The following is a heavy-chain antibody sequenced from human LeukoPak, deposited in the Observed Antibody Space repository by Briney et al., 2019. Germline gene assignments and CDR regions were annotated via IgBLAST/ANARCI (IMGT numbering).Heavy chain of an antibody. CDR3: ASYYYDSSGYYPYFDY. Sequence: PGGSLRLSCAASGFTFINYAMSWVRQAPGMGLEWVSGISGGSDGTYYADSVKGRFTISRDNSKNTLYLQMNSLRAEDTAVYFCASYYYDSSGYYPYFDYWGQGTLVTVSS. V-gene: IGHV3-23*01. CDR2: ISGGSDGT. J-gene: IGHJ4*02. D-gene: IGHD3-22*01. CDR1: GFTFINYA.